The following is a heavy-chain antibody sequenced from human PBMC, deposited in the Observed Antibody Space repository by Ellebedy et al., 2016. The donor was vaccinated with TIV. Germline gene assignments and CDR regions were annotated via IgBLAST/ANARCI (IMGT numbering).Heavy chain of an antibody. CDR3: ARGGSIGSSGWFSDYYYYGMDV. V-gene: IGHV1-2*02. Sequence: AASVKVSCKASGYTFTGYYMHWVRQAPGQGLEWMGWINPNSGGTNYAQKFQGRVTMTRDTSISTAYMELSSLRSEDTAVYYCARGGSIGSSGWFSDYYYYGMDVWGQGTTVTVSS. CDR2: INPNSGGT. D-gene: IGHD6-19*01. CDR1: GYTFTGYY. J-gene: IGHJ6*02.